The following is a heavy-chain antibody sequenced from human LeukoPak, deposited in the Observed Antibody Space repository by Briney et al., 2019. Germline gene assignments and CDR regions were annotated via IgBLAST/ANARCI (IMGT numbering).Heavy chain of an antibody. Sequence: SETLSLTCTVSGGPISSYYWSWIRQPAGKGLEWIGRIYTSGSTNYNPSLKSRVTISVDKSKNQFSLKLSSVTAADTAVYYCARSGYCSSTSCYAVDYFDYWGQGTLVTVSS. J-gene: IGHJ4*02. D-gene: IGHD2-2*01. CDR1: GGPISSYY. V-gene: IGHV4-4*07. CDR2: IYTSGST. CDR3: ARSGYCSSTSCYAVDYFDY.